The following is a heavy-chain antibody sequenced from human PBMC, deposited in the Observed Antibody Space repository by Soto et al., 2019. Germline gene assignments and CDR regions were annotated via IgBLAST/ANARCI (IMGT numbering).Heavy chain of an antibody. J-gene: IGHJ4*02. D-gene: IGHD3-22*01. CDR3: AREENDSSGYSPLFDY. V-gene: IGHV3-48*02. Sequence: GGSLRLSCAASGFTFSSYSMNWVRQAPGKGLEWVSYISSSSSTIYYADSVKGRFTISRDNAKNSLYLQMNSLRDEDTAVYYCAREENDSSGYSPLFDYWGQGTLVTVSS. CDR2: ISSSSSTI. CDR1: GFTFSSYS.